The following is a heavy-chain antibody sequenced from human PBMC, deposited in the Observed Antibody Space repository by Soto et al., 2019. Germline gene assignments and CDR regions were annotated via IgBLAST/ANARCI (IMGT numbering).Heavy chain of an antibody. CDR2: IYYSGST. Sequence: SETLSLTCTVSGGTISSYYWSWIRQPPGKGLEWIGYIYYSGSTNYNPSLKSRVTISVDTSKNQFSLKLSSVTAADTAVHYCARDRQYYDSSGYPNDAFDIWGQGTMVTVSS. CDR1: GGTISSYY. CDR3: ARDRQYYDSSGYPNDAFDI. D-gene: IGHD3-22*01. V-gene: IGHV4-59*01. J-gene: IGHJ3*02.